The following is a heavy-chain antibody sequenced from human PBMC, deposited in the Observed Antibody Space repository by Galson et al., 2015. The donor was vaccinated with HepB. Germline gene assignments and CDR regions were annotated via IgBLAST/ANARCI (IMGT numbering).Heavy chain of an antibody. V-gene: IGHV1-46*03. J-gene: IGHJ5*02. CDR2: INPSGGST. Sequence: SVKVSCKASGYTFTSYYMHWVRQAPGQGLEWMGIINPSGGSTSYAQKFQGRVTMTRDTSTSTVYMELSSLRSEDTAAYYCARAESYCGGDCWFDPWGQGTLVTVSS. CDR1: GYTFTSYY. CDR3: ARAESYCGGDCWFDP. D-gene: IGHD2-21*02.